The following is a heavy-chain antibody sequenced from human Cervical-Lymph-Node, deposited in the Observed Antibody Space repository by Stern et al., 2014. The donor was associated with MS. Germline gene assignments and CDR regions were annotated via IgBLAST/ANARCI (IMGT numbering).Heavy chain of an antibody. CDR2: LDDSGNT. D-gene: IGHD3-16*01. J-gene: IGHJ4*02. CDR1: GGSINSGGYY. V-gene: IGHV4-31*03. Sequence: QVQLQESGPGLVKPSQTLSLTCTVSGGSINSGGYYWAWIRQHPGKGLEWIGYLDDSGNTYYNPSLKSRVIISEDMSHSQFSLKLSSVTAADTAVYFCARGPFGVLRYFDYWGQGTLLTVSS. CDR3: ARGPFGVLRYFDY.